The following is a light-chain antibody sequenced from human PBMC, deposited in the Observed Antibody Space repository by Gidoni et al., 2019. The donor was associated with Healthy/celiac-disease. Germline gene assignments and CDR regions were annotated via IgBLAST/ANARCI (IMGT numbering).Light chain of an antibody. CDR3: QQSYSTPTWT. CDR1: QSISSY. J-gene: IGKJ2*02. CDR2: AAS. V-gene: IGKV1-39*01. Sequence: DIQMTQSPSSLSASVGDRVTITCRASQSISSYLNLYQQKPGKAPKLLIYAASSFQSGVPSSFSGSGSGTDFTLTISSLQPEDFATYYCQQSYSTPTWTFGQGTKLEIK.